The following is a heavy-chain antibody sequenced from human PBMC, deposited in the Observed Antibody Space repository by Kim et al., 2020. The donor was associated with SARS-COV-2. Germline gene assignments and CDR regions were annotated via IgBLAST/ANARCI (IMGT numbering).Heavy chain of an antibody. CDR3: ARLSGYSGSDSLAY. V-gene: IGHV3-7*01. Sequence: GAVKGRFTVSRDNAKDALYLQMNSLRAEDTAVYYCARLSGYSGSDSLAYWGQGTLVTVSS. D-gene: IGHD5-12*01. J-gene: IGHJ4*02.